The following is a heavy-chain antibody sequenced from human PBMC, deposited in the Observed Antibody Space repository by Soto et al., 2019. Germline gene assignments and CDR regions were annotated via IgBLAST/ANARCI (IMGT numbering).Heavy chain of an antibody. J-gene: IGHJ1*01. V-gene: IGHV5-10-1*01. CDR3: EGFRSSWFAEGRVDS. D-gene: IGHD6-13*01. CDR2: IDPSQSYI. Sequence: GESLKISCKGSGYSLTTHWIHWQHQMPGKGLEWMGRIDPSQSYINYRPSFQGHVTISADKATGKGYLQGNSLEASDTAIDYCEGFRSSWFAEGRVDSGGPVSLVTVSS. CDR1: GYSLTTHW.